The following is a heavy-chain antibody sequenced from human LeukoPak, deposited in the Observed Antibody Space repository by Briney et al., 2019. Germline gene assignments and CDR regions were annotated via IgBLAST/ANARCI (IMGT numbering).Heavy chain of an antibody. V-gene: IGHV3-21*01. Sequence: GRSLRLSCAASGFIFSNYGINWVRQAPGKGLEWVSSISSSSSYIYYADSVKGRFTISRDNAKNSLYLQMNSLRAEDTAVYYCARDRLSGATGKQNWFDPWGQGTLVTVSS. CDR3: ARDRLSGATGKQNWFDP. J-gene: IGHJ5*02. D-gene: IGHD1-26*01. CDR1: GFIFSNYG. CDR2: ISSSSSYI.